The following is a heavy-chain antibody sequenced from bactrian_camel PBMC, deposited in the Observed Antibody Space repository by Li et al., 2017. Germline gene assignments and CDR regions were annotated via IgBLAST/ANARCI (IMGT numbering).Heavy chain of an antibody. D-gene: IGHD1*01. CDR3: AADATTRCTYRLRRTDFGY. Sequence: HVQLVESGGGSVQAGGSLRLSCAASPYRNCMAWFRQTPEKERELAAVIYFGGAGGDRTFHADSVKGRFTISHDNAKNTLALQMNSLKSEDTAMYYCAADATTRCTYRLRRTDFGYWGQGTQVTVS. CDR1: PYRNC. CDR2: IYFGGAGGDRT. V-gene: IGHV3S54*01. J-gene: IGHJ6*01.